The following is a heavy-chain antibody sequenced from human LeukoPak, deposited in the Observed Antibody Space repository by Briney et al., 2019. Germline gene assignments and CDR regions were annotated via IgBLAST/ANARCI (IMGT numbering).Heavy chain of an antibody. J-gene: IGHJ4*02. CDR2: IYPGDSDT. V-gene: IGHV5-51*01. Sequence: GESLKISCKGSGYSFTSYWIGWVRQLPGKGLEWMGIIYPGDSDTRYSPSFQGQVTISADKSISTAYLQWSSLKASDTAMYYCARPANVDTAMVRYWGQGTLVTVSS. CDR1: GYSFTSYW. CDR3: ARPANVDTAMVRY. D-gene: IGHD5-18*01.